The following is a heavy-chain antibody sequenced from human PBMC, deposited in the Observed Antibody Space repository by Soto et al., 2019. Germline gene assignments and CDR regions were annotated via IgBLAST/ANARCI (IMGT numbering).Heavy chain of an antibody. V-gene: IGHV3-15*01. CDR2: IKSKTDGGTT. Sequence: KSGGSLRLSCAASGFTFSNAWMSWVRQAPGKGLEWVGRIKSKTDGGTTDYAAPVKGRFTISRDDSKNTLYLQMNSLKTEDTAVYYCTTGGIAARPLRVGDWFDPWGQGTLVTVSS. CDR3: TTGGIAARPLRVGDWFDP. D-gene: IGHD6-6*01. J-gene: IGHJ5*02. CDR1: GFTFSNAW.